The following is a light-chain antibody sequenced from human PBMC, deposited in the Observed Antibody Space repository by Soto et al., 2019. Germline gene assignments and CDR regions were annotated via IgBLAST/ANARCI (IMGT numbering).Light chain of an antibody. CDR3: QSYDSSLGGSKGV. V-gene: IGLV1-40*01. J-gene: IGLJ3*02. CDR2: SNI. Sequence: QSVLTQPPSMSGAPGQRVTISCTGSSSDIGAGYDVHWYQQFPGTAPKLLIYSNINRPSGVPDRFSGSKSGTSASLAITGLQAEDEADYYCQSYDSSLGGSKGVFCGGTQLTVL. CDR1: SSDIGAGYD.